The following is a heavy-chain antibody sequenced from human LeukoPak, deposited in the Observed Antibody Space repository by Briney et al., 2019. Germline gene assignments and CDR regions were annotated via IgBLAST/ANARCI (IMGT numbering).Heavy chain of an antibody. CDR2: FDPENGET. J-gene: IGHJ4*02. D-gene: IGHD3-10*01. CDR3: ATLGSGSYYAAPYIFDY. V-gene: IGHV1-24*01. Sequence: ASVKVSCKVSGYTLIGFSMHWVRQAPGKGLEWMGGFDPENGETIYAQKFQGRVTMTEDTSTDTAYMELSSLRSEDTAVYYCATLGSGSYYAAPYIFDYWGQGTLVTVSS. CDR1: GYTLIGFS.